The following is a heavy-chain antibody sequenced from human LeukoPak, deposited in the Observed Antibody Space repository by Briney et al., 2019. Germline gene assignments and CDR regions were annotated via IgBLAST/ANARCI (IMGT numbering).Heavy chain of an antibody. CDR2: IYPRDGST. CDR1: GYTFTNNY. Sequence: ASVKVSCKASGYTFTNNYLHWVRQAPGQGLEWMGMIYPRDGSTSYAQNFQGRVTVTRDTSTTTVHMELRGLRSEDTAVYYCARDPPRRYSSSSLMNYYYGMDVWGQGTTVTVSS. D-gene: IGHD6-6*01. V-gene: IGHV1-46*01. J-gene: IGHJ6*02. CDR3: ARDPPRRYSSSSLMNYYYGMDV.